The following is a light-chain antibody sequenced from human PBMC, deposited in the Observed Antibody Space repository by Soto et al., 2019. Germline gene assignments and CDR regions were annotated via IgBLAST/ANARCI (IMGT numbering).Light chain of an antibody. V-gene: IGLV1-40*01. CDR1: SSNIGAGYR. CDR2: DAT. Sequence: QSVLTQPPSVSGAPGQRVTISCTGSSSNIGAGYRVHWYQHLPGTAPKLLIYDATNRPSGVPDRFSGSKSGTSATLGITGLQTGDEADYYCGTWDTRLSAVVFGGGTKLTVL. J-gene: IGLJ2*01. CDR3: GTWDTRLSAVV.